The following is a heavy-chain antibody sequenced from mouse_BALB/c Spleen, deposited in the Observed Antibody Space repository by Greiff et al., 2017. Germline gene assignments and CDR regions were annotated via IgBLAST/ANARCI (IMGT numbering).Heavy chain of an antibody. J-gene: IGHJ4*01. Sequence: DVMLVESGGGLVQPGGSRKLSCAASGFTFSSFGMHWVRQAPEKGLEWVAYISSGSSTIYYADTVKGRFTISRDNPKNTLFLQMTSLRSEDTAMYYCARSAGGLMDYWGQGTSVTVSS. CDR2: ISSGSSTI. CDR1: GFTFSSFG. V-gene: IGHV5-17*02. CDR3: ARSAGGLMDY.